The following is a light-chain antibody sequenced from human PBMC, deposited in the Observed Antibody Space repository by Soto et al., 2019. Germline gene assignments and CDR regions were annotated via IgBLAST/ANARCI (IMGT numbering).Light chain of an antibody. V-gene: IGLV2-14*01. CDR2: DVS. CDR3: SSYTTSSTWV. J-gene: IGLJ3*02. Sequence: QSALNQPASVSGSPGQSITISCTGTSGDVGGYNYVSWYQQHPGKAPKLMIYDVSNRPSGVSNRFSGSKSGNTASLTISGLQAEDEADYYCSSYTTSSTWVFSGGTKLTVL. CDR1: SGDVGGYNY.